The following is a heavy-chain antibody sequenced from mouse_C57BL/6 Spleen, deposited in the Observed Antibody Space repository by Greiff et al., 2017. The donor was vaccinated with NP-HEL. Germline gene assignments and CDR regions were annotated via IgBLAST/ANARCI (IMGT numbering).Heavy chain of an antibody. J-gene: IGHJ1*03. CDR3: ARSPYYYGSSPWYFDV. V-gene: IGHV7-3*01. D-gene: IGHD1-1*01. CDR1: GFTFTDYY. Sequence: EVQLVESGGGLVQPGGSLSLSCAASGFTFTDYYMSWVRQPPGKALEWLGFIRNKANGYTTEYSASVKGRFTISRDNSQSILYLQMNALRAEDSATYYCARSPYYYGSSPWYFDVWGTGTTVTVSS. CDR2: IRNKANGYTT.